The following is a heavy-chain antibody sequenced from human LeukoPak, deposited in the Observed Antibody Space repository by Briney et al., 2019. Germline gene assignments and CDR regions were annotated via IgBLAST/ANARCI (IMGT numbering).Heavy chain of an antibody. Sequence: WASVKVSCKASGYTFTGYYMHWVRQAPGQGLEWMGWINPNSGGTNYAQKFQGRVTMTRDTSISTAYMELSRLRSDDTAVYYCARDRDSSGYYYDAGYWGQGTLVTVSS. CDR3: ARDRDSSGYYYDAGY. V-gene: IGHV1-2*02. CDR2: INPNSGGT. D-gene: IGHD3-22*01. J-gene: IGHJ4*02. CDR1: GYTFTGYY.